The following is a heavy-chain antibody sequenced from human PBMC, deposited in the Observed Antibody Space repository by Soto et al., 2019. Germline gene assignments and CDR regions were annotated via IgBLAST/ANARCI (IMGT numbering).Heavy chain of an antibody. V-gene: IGHV4-59*01. CDR1: GAAISIYY. Sequence: VPLSLNCTVSGAAISIYYWSWIRQPPGKGLEWIGYIYYSGSTNYNPSLKSRVTISVDTSKNQFSLKLRSVTAADTAVYYCARVVVTATTYYFDYLAQGTVLPVSP. CDR2: IYYSGST. J-gene: IGHJ4*02. D-gene: IGHD2-21*02. CDR3: ARVVVTATTYYFDY.